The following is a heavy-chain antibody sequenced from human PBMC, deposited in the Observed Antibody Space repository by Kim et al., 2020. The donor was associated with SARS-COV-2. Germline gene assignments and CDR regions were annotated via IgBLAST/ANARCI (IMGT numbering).Heavy chain of an antibody. CDR2: IIPILGIA. CDR1: GGTFSSYA. V-gene: IGHV1-69*04. J-gene: IGHJ5*02. CDR3: ARDEGGFGELLSNWFDP. D-gene: IGHD3-10*01. Sequence: SVKVSCKASGGTFSSYAISWVRQAPGQGLEWMGRIIPILGIANYAQKFQGRVTITADKSTSTAYMELSSLRSEDTAVYYCARDEGGFGELLSNWFDPWGQGTLVTVSS.